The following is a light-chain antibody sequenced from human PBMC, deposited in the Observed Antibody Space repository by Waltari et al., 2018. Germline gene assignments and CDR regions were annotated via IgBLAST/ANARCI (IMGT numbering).Light chain of an antibody. CDR1: SGSVSTRFS. CDR2: STN. Sequence: QTVVTQEPSFSVSPGGTVTLTCALSSGSVSTRFSPGWYQQTPGQAPRTLFYSTNTRSSGVPECFSGAIRGSKAALTITGAQADDESDYYCVLYLPSGIWVFGGGTKLTVL. CDR3: VLYLPSGIWV. J-gene: IGLJ3*02. V-gene: IGLV8-61*02.